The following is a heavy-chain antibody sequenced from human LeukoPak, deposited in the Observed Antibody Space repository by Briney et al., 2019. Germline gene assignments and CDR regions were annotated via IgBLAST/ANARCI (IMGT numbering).Heavy chain of an antibody. D-gene: IGHD1-26*01. V-gene: IGHV4-39*01. Sequence: SETLSLTCTVSGASISSSSYYCGWIRQPPGKGLERIGNIYYSGSTYYNPSLNTRVTISVDSSKNQFSLKLSSVTAAETAVYYCARQGEGGRAFDIWGQGTMVAVSS. J-gene: IGHJ3*02. CDR1: GASISSSSYY. CDR2: IYYSGST. CDR3: ARQGEGGRAFDI.